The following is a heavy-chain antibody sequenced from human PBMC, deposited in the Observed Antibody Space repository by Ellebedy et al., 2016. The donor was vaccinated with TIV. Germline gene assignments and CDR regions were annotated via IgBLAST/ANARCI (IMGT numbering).Heavy chain of an antibody. D-gene: IGHD6-19*01. CDR2: IYYSGST. CDR3: ARGRRIAVAGPRFDL. V-gene: IGHV4-39*01. Sequence: SETLSLTXTVSGGSISSSSYYWGWIRQPPGKGLEWIGSIYYSGSTYYNPSLKSRVTISVDTSKNQFSLKLSSVTAADTAVYYCARGRRIAVAGPRFDLWGRGTLVTVSS. J-gene: IGHJ2*01. CDR1: GGSISSSSYY.